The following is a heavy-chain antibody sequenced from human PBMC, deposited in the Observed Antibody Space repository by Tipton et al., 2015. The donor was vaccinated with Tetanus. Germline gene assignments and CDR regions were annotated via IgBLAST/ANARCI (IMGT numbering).Heavy chain of an antibody. CDR3: ARGIDYDSSGIDDF. V-gene: IGHV1-2*02. J-gene: IGHJ4*02. Sequence: QSGPEVKKPGASVKVSCKASGYTFTGYYMHWVRQAPGQGLEWMGWINPNSGGTNYAQKFQGRVTMTRDTSISTAYMEVSRLRSDDTAIYYWARGIDYDSSGIDDFWGQGTLVAVSS. CDR2: INPNSGGT. D-gene: IGHD3-22*01. CDR1: GYTFTGYY.